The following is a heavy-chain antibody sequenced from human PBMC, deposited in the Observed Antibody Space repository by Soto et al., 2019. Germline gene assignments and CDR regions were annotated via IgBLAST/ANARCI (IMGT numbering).Heavy chain of an antibody. J-gene: IGHJ4*02. CDR3: AKDPALYKFWSGFVTDTYS. CDR2: ISGDGGNT. V-gene: IGHV3-23*01. CDR1: GFTFSSYA. Sequence: EVQLLESGGGLVQPGGSLRLSCAASGFTFSSYAMSWVRQAPGKGLEWVSAISGDGGNTYYADSVKGRFTISRDNSRNTLYLQMNSLRVEDTALYYCAKDPALYKFWSGFVTDTYSWGPGTLVTVSA. D-gene: IGHD3-3*01.